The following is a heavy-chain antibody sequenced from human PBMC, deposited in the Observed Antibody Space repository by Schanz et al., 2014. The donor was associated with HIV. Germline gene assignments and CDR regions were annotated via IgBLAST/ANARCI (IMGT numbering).Heavy chain of an antibody. CDR1: GFTFRNYG. V-gene: IGHV3-33*06. D-gene: IGHD3-9*01. CDR3: AKSSGWLYAHFDY. J-gene: IGHJ4*02. Sequence: QVRLVESGGGVVQPGRSLRLSCAPSGFTFRNYGMHWVRQAPGKGLEWVAIIWYDGSNKYYADSVKGRFSISRDNSKNTLYLQMHSLRAEDTAVYYCAKSSGWLYAHFDYWGQGTLVTVSS. CDR2: IWYDGSNK.